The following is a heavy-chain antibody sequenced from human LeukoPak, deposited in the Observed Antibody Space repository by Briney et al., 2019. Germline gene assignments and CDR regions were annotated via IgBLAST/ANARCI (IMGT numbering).Heavy chain of an antibody. D-gene: IGHD2-2*01. V-gene: IGHV3-21*01. Sequence: GGSLRLSCAASGFTFSSYNMNWVRQAPGKGLEWVSYISSSNSFKFYADSVKGRFTISRDNAKNSLYLQMNSLRAEDTALYYWARSIVVPAAISGAFDIWGQGTIVTVSS. J-gene: IGHJ3*02. CDR2: ISSSNSFK. CDR1: GFTFSSYN. CDR3: ARSIVVPAAISGAFDI.